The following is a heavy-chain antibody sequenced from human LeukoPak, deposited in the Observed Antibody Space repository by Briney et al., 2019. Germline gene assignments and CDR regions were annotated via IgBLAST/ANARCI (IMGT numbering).Heavy chain of an antibody. CDR1: GGSFSGYY. V-gene: IGHV4-34*01. D-gene: IGHD3-3*01. J-gene: IGHJ6*03. CDR2: INHSGST. Sequence: PSETLSLTCAVYGGSFSGYYWSWIRQPPGKGLEWIGEINHSGSTNYNPSLKSRVTISVDTSKNQFSLKLSSVTAADTAVYYCARVSLEWLPHYYYMDVWGKGTTVTVSS. CDR3: ARVSLEWLPHYYYMDV.